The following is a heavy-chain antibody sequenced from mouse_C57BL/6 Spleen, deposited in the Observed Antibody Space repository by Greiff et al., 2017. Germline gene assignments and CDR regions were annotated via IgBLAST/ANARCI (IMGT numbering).Heavy chain of an antibody. J-gene: IGHJ1*03. V-gene: IGHV1-69*01. D-gene: IGHD1-1*01. Sequence: QVQLQQPGAELVMPVASVKLSCKASGYTFTSYWMHWVKQRPGQGLEWIGEIDPSGSYTNYNQKFKGKSTLTVDKSSSTAYMQLSSLTSEDSAVYYCAQTVVAHWYFDVWGTGTTVTVSS. CDR3: AQTVVAHWYFDV. CDR2: IDPSGSYT. CDR1: GYTFTSYW.